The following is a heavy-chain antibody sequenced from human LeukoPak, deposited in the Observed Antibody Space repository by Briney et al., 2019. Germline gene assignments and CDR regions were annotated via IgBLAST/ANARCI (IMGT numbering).Heavy chain of an antibody. D-gene: IGHD5-18*01. CDR3: ADESRGYSYGRADAFDI. Sequence: ASVKVSCKASGGTFSSYAISWVRQAPGQGLEWMGRIIPILGIANYAQKFQGRVTITADKSTSTAYMELSSLRSEDTAVYYCADESRGYSYGRADAFDIWGQGTMVTVSS. CDR1: GGTFSSYA. V-gene: IGHV1-69*04. CDR2: IIPILGIA. J-gene: IGHJ3*02.